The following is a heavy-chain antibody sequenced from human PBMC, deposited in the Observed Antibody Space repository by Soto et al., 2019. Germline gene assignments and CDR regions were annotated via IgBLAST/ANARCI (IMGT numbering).Heavy chain of an antibody. V-gene: IGHV4-61*01. Sequence: SETLSVTCTVSGGSFKSASYSRSLIRQRPLNLLELIWYVYHTGRTSDNPSLKSRLSMSVDTSKNRISLNVSSVTAADTALYFRARKLEASIRHVEWFSYKWFEPWGPGSLVTVSS. D-gene: IGHD3-9*01. CDR2: VYHTGRT. CDR3: ARKLEASIRHVEWFSYKWFEP. CDR1: GGSFKSASYS. J-gene: IGHJ5*02.